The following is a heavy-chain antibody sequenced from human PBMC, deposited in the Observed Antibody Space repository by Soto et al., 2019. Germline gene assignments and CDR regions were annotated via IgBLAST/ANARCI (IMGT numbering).Heavy chain of an antibody. CDR1: GGSISSGGYY. J-gene: IGHJ4*02. CDR3: AREGVVISRHGYFDY. Sequence: QVQLQESGPGLVKPSQTLSLTCTVSGGSISSGGYYWSWIRQHPGKGLEWIGYIYYSGSTYYNPSLKRRVTISVDTSKNQFSLKLSSVTAADTDVYYCAREGVVISRHGYFDYWGQGTLVTVSS. V-gene: IGHV4-31*03. CDR2: IYYSGST. D-gene: IGHD3-3*01.